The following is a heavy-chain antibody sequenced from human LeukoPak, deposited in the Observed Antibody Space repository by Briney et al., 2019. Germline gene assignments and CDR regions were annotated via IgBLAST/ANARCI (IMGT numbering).Heavy chain of an antibody. D-gene: IGHD3-10*01. CDR3: AKDKSRGFTMVRGAIFYSVDV. CDR2: ISYDGGSK. J-gene: IGHJ6*02. V-gene: IGHV3-30*18. Sequence: GGSLRLSCAVSGFTFSTYGMHWVRQAPGKGPEWVALISYDGGSKYYGDSVKGRFTISRDNSKSTLYLQMNGLRAEDTAIYYCAKDKSRGFTMVRGAIFYSVDVWGQGTTVTVSS. CDR1: GFTFSTYG.